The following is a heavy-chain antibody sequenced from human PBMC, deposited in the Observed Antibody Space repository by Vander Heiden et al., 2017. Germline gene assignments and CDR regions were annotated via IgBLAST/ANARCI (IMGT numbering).Heavy chain of an antibody. V-gene: IGHV3-72*01. CDR2: TRNKANSYTT. CDR3: ARVLNDYGDYVDY. CDR1: GFPFRDHY. J-gene: IGHJ4*02. D-gene: IGHD4-17*01. Sequence: EVQLVESGGGLVQPGGSLRLSCSASGFPFRDHYMDWVRKAPGKGLEWVGRTRNKANSYTTEYAASVKGRFTISRDDSKNSLYLQMNSLKTEDTAVYYCARVLNDYGDYVDYWGQGTMVTVSS.